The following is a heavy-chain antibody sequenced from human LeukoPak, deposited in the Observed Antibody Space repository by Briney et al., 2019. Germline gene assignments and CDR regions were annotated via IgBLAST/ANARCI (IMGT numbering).Heavy chain of an antibody. Sequence: GGSLRLSCTASGFTFGDYAMSWVRQAPGKGLEWVGFIRSKAYGGTTEYAVSVKGRFTISRDDSKSIAYLQMNSLKTEDTAVYYCTRESIPLGYCSSTSCPFDYWGQGTLVTVSS. D-gene: IGHD2-2*01. J-gene: IGHJ4*02. CDR2: IRSKAYGGTT. CDR1: GFTFGDYA. CDR3: TRESIPLGYCSSTSCPFDY. V-gene: IGHV3-49*04.